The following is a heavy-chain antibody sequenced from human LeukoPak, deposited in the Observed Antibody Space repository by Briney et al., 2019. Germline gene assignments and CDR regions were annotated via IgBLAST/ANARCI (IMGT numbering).Heavy chain of an antibody. CDR1: GFTFSSYG. V-gene: IGHV3-30*02. J-gene: IGHJ4*02. D-gene: IGHD5-24*01. Sequence: GGSLRLSCAASGFTFSSYGMHWVRQAPGKGLEWVAFIRYDGSNKYYADSVKGRFTISRDNSKNTLYLQMNSLRAEDTAVYYSAKKTEMATLGFDYWGQGTLVTVSS. CDR2: IRYDGSNK. CDR3: AKKTEMATLGFDY.